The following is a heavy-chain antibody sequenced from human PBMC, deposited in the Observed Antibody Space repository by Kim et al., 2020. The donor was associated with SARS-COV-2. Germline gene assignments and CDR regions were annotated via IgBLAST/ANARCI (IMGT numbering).Heavy chain of an antibody. CDR2: GRT. D-gene: IGHD4-4*01. J-gene: IGHJ4*02. CDR3: ARWLQFLDY. Sequence: GRTLYNPTLKGRVTISVDTSKNQFSLKLSSVTAADTAVYYCARWLQFLDYWGQGTLVTVSS. V-gene: IGHV4-4*09.